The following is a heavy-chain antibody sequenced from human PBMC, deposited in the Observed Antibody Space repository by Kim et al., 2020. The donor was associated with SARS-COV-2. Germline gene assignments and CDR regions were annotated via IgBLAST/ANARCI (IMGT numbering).Heavy chain of an antibody. CDR2: IKKDESEK. J-gene: IGHJ4*02. CDR3: TRDGPLGTLYY. D-gene: IGHD7-27*01. Sequence: GGSLRLSCAASGFTFGGFWMIWVRQAPGKVLEWVANIKKDESEKSYVDSVTGRFTISRDNAKNSLFLQMNSLRVEDTAVCYFTRDGPLGTLYYWGQGVLV. V-gene: IGHV3-7*01. CDR1: GFTFGGFW.